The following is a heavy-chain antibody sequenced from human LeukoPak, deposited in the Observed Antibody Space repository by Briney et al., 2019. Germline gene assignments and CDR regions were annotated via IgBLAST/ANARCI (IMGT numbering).Heavy chain of an antibody. Sequence: GESLKISCAASGFTFSIYAMNWVRQAPGKGLEWVSSISDSSDNIYYADSVKGRFTISRDNAKNSLYLQMNSLRAEDTAVYYCATYYGSGSPPFDYWGQGTLVTVSS. CDR3: ATYYGSGSPPFDY. CDR2: ISDSSDNI. CDR1: GFTFSIYA. D-gene: IGHD3-10*01. J-gene: IGHJ4*02. V-gene: IGHV3-21*01.